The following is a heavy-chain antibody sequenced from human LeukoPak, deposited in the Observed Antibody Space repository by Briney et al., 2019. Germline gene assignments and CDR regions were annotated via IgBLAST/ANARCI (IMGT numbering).Heavy chain of an antibody. J-gene: IGHJ5*02. CDR2: TNYRSTWYN. D-gene: IGHD2-2*01. Sequence: SQTLSLTCPISGDSASSNSVTWNWIRQSPSRGLEWLGRTNYRSTWYNDYAVSVRGRITVNPDTSKNQFSLHLNSVTPEDTAVYYCARRLTQYDCFDPWGQGILVTVSS. CDR1: GDSASSNSVT. CDR3: ARRLTQYDCFDP. V-gene: IGHV6-1*01.